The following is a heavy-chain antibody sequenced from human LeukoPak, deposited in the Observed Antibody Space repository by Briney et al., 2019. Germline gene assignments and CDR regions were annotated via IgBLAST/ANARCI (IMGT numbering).Heavy chain of an antibody. CDR2: INPNSGGT. CDR1: GYTSTGYY. D-gene: IGHD1-26*01. J-gene: IGHJ4*02. CDR3: ARDREDYFDY. Sequence: ASVKVSCKPSGYTSTGYYMHWVRHAPEQGLEWMGWINPNSGGTNYAQKFQGRVTMTRDTSISTAYMELSRLRSDDTAVYYCARDREDYFDYWGQGTLVTVSS. V-gene: IGHV1-2*02.